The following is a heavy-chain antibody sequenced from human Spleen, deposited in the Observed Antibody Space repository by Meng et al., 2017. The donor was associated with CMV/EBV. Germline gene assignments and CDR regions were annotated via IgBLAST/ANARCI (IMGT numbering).Heavy chain of an antibody. CDR1: GFTFSSYE. Sequence: GESLKISCAASGFTFSSYEMNWVRQAPGKGLEWVSYISSSGSTIYYADSVKGRFTISRDNSKNTLYLQMNSLRAEDTAVYYCASPLWFGESHYGMDVWGQGTTVTVSS. CDR3: ASPLWFGESHYGMDV. D-gene: IGHD3-10*01. V-gene: IGHV3-48*03. CDR2: ISSSGSTI. J-gene: IGHJ6*02.